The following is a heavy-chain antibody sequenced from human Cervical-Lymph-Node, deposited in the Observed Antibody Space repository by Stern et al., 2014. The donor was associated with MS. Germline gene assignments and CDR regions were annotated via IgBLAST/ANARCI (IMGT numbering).Heavy chain of an antibody. CDR1: GFTFSDYY. D-gene: IGHD2-8*02. J-gene: IGHJ5*02. V-gene: IGHV3-11*01. CDR2: ITSSGTTI. CDR3: ATLVGITWFDP. Sequence: QDQLVQSGGGLVKPGGSLRLSCAASGFTFSDYYMSWIRQAPGKGLEWISYITSSGTTIYYADSVKGRFTISRDNAKNSLYLQMNSLRAEDTAVYYCATLVGITWFDPWGQGTLVTVSS.